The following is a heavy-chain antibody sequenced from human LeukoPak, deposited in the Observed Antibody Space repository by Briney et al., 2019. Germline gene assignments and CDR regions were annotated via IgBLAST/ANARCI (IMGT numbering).Heavy chain of an antibody. CDR2: MSSDGRNK. CDR3: AKQSDPYSSGWTPMDV. J-gene: IGHJ6*02. Sequence: GRSLRLSCAASGFTFSTYGMHWARQAPGKGLEWVAVMSSDGRNKYYADSVKGRFTISRDNSKNTVYLQMNSLRTEDTAVYYCAKQSDPYSSGWTPMDVWGQGTTVTVSS. D-gene: IGHD6-19*01. CDR1: GFTFSTYG. V-gene: IGHV3-30*18.